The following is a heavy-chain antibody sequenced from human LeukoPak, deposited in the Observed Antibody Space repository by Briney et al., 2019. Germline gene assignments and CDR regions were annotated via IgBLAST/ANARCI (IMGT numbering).Heavy chain of an antibody. V-gene: IGHV4-39*01. CDR2: IYYSGCT. CDR1: GGSISSSSYY. CDR3: ARQDEELIVYFDY. Sequence: PSETLSLTCTVSGGSISSSSYYWGWIRQPPGKGLEWIGSIYYSGCTYYNPSLKSRVTISVDTSKNQFSLKLSSVTAADTAVYYCARQDEELIVYFDYWGQGTLVTVSS. J-gene: IGHJ4*02. D-gene: IGHD3-10*01.